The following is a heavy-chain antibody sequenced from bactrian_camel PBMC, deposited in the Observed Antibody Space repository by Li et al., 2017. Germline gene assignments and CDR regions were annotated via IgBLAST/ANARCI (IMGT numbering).Heavy chain of an antibody. V-gene: IGHV3S1*01. Sequence: HVQLVESGGGSVQAGGSLRLSCAASGYTPSSYCLAWFRQGPGKQREGVAAIYTGGGHTYYADSVEDRFTISLDSAKNTVYLQTNSLKHDDSAMYFCAAAEGEYDEYGPMYSFPELHNWGQGTQVTVS. D-gene: IGHD4*01. J-gene: IGHJ4*01. CDR2: IYTGGGHT. CDR3: AAAEGEYDEYGPMYSFPELHN. CDR1: GYTPSSYC.